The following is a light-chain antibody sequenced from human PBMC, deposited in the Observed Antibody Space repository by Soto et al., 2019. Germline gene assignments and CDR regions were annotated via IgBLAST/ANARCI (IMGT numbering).Light chain of an antibody. Sequence: DIQMTQSPSTLSASVRDGVTITCRASQKISVWLAWYQQRPGKAPKFLIYDASSLETGVPSRFSGSGSGPEFTLTIRSLQPDDFATYYCQQYDSSSPTFGQGTKLEIK. CDR1: QKISVW. CDR3: QQYDSSSPT. CDR2: DAS. J-gene: IGKJ2*01. V-gene: IGKV1-5*01.